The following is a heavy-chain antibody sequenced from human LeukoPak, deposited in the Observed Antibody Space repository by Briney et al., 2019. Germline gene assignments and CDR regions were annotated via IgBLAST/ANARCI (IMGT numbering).Heavy chain of an antibody. D-gene: IGHD6-19*01. CDR3: ARGPSDSSGWYAGFDY. J-gene: IGHJ4*02. CDR2: IWYDGSNK. CDR1: GFTFSSYG. Sequence: GGSLRLSCAASGFTFSSYGMHWVRQAPGKGLEWVAVIWYDGSNKYYADSVKGRFTISRDNSTNTLYLQMNSLRAEDTAVYYCARGPSDSSGWYAGFDYWGQGTLVTVSS. V-gene: IGHV3-33*01.